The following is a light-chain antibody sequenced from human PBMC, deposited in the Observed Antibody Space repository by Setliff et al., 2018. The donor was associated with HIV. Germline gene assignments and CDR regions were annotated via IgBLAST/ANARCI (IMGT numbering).Light chain of an antibody. Sequence: QSVLTQPASVSGPPGQSITISCTGTSTDIGHYGLVSWCQQHPGRAPQLILFDVNKRPSGVSSRFFGSKSGNTASLSISGLQAGDEADYFCCAYAGSYTCVFGTGTKVTFL. CDR2: DVN. J-gene: IGLJ1*01. CDR1: STDIGHYGL. CDR3: CAYAGSYTCV. V-gene: IGLV2-23*02.